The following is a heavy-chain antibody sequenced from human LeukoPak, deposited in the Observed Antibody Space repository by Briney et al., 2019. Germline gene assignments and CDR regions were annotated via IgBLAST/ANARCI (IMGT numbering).Heavy chain of an antibody. Sequence: TGGSLRLSCAASGFSFSSYYMYWVRQAPEKGLVWVSRIKTDGSSTGYADSVKGRFTISRDNAKNTLYLQMNSLRVEDTAVYYCVAYNWNDPDYWGQGTLVTVSS. V-gene: IGHV3-74*01. CDR2: IKTDGSST. CDR1: GFSFSSYY. CDR3: VAYNWNDPDY. D-gene: IGHD1-20*01. J-gene: IGHJ4*02.